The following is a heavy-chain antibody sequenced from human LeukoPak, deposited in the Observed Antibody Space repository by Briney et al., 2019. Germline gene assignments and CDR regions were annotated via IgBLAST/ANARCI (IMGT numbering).Heavy chain of an antibody. J-gene: IGHJ4*02. CDR3: ARGLTLGSAGFDY. CDR1: GFTFTNYE. V-gene: IGHV3-48*03. CDR2: ISSSGSLI. Sequence: PGGSLRLSCAASGFTFTNYEMNWVRQAPGKGLEWVSYISSSGSLIYYTDSVKGRFTISRDNAKNSLYLQMNSLRVEDTAVYYCARGLTLGSAGFDYWGQGTLVTVSS. D-gene: IGHD3-10*01.